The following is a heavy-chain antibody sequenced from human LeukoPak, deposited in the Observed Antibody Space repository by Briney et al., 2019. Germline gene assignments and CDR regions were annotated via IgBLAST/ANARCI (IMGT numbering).Heavy chain of an antibody. J-gene: IGHJ5*02. CDR2: INHSGST. Sequence: PSETLSLTCAVYGGSFSGYYWSWIRQPPGKGLEWIGEINHSGSTNYNPSLKSRVTISVDTSKNQFSLKLSSVTAADTAVYYCARVTPGDFWSGYYFGGQFDPWGQGTLVTVSS. V-gene: IGHV4-34*01. CDR1: GGSFSGYY. D-gene: IGHD3-3*01. CDR3: ARVTPGDFWSGYYFGGQFDP.